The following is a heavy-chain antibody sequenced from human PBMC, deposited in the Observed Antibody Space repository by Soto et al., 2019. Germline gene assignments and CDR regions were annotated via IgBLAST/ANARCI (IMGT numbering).Heavy chain of an antibody. CDR2: IYYSGST. V-gene: IGHV4-31*03. CDR1: GGSISSGGYY. D-gene: IGHD5-12*01. J-gene: IGHJ4*02. Sequence: QVQLQESGPGLVKPSQTLSLTCTVSGGSISSGGYYWSWIRQHPGKGLEWIGYIYYSGSTYYNPSLKSRVTISVDTSTNQFSLKLSSVTAADTAVYYCASRPTGDGYNPLFFDYWGQGTLVTVSS. CDR3: ASRPTGDGYNPLFFDY.